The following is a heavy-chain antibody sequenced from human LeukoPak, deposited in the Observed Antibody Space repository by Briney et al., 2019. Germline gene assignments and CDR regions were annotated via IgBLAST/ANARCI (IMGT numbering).Heavy chain of an antibody. V-gene: IGHV3-30*02. J-gene: IGHJ4*02. D-gene: IGHD2-21*02. Sequence: GGSLRLSCAASGFTSSSYGMHWVRQAPGKGLEWVAFIRYDGSNKYYADSVKGRFTISRDNSKNTLYLQMNSLRAEDTAVYYCAKDTIAYCGGDCYSLHYWGQGTLVTVSS. CDR3: AKDTIAYCGGDCYSLHY. CDR2: IRYDGSNK. CDR1: GFTSSSYG.